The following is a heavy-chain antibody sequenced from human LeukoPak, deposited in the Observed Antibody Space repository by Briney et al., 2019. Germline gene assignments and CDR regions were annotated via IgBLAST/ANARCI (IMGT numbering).Heavy chain of an antibody. V-gene: IGHV3-7*04. CDR1: GFTFSSYW. CDR2: IKQDGTEK. Sequence: GGSLTLSCAASGFTFSSYWMSWVRQAPGEGLEWVANIKQDGTEKYYMDSVKGRFSISRDNAKNSLYLQMNALRAEDTAVYYCARDVRPDYWGQGTLVTVST. CDR3: ARDVRPDY. J-gene: IGHJ4*02. D-gene: IGHD6-6*01.